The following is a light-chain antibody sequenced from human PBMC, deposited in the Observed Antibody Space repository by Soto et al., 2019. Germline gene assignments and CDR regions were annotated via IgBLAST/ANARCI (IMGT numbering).Light chain of an antibody. V-gene: IGLV1-44*01. Sequence: VLTQPPSASGTPGQRVTISCSGSSSNIGSNTVNWYQQLPGTAPKLLIYSNNQRPSGVPDRFSGSKSGTSASLAISGLQSEDEADYYCAVWDDSLNGPVFGGGTQLTVL. CDR1: SSNIGSNT. CDR3: AVWDDSLNGPV. J-gene: IGLJ7*01. CDR2: SNN.